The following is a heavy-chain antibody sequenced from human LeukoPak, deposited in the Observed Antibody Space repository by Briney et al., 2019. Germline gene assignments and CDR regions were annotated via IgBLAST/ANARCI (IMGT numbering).Heavy chain of an antibody. V-gene: IGHV4-30-4*07. CDR1: GGSISSGGYS. J-gene: IGHJ4*02. CDR2: IYYSGST. CDR3: ARRVVTHSGFDY. Sequence: SETLSLTCAVSGGSISSGGYSWSWVRQPPGKGLEWIGYIYYSGSTYYNPSLKSRVTISVDTSKNQFSLKLSSVTAADTAVYYCARRVVTHSGFDYWGQGTLVTVSS. D-gene: IGHD2-21*02.